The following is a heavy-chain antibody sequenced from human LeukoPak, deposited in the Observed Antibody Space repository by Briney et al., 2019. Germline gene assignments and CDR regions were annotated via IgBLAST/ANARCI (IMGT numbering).Heavy chain of an antibody. CDR2: IYYSGST. CDR3: ARDQYCSGGSCGVMDV. Sequence: PSETLSLTCPVSGGSISSSSYYWGWTRQPPGKGLEWIGRIYYSGSTYYNPSLKSRVTISVDTSKNQFSLKLSSVTAADTAVYYCARDQYCSGGSCGVMDVWGQGTTVTVSS. D-gene: IGHD2-15*01. V-gene: IGHV4-39*07. J-gene: IGHJ6*02. CDR1: GGSISSSSYY.